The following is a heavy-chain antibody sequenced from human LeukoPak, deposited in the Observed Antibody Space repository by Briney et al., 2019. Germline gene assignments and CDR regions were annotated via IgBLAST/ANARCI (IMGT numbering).Heavy chain of an antibody. Sequence: GGSLRLSCAASGFTFSSYAVSWVRQAPGKGLEWVSAISGSGGSTYYADSVKGRFTISRDNSKNALYLQMNSLRAEDTAVYYCAKEGGYDILTGYYAPDFDYWGQGALVTASS. D-gene: IGHD3-9*01. J-gene: IGHJ4*02. V-gene: IGHV3-23*01. CDR1: GFTFSSYA. CDR2: ISGSGGST. CDR3: AKEGGYDILTGYYAPDFDY.